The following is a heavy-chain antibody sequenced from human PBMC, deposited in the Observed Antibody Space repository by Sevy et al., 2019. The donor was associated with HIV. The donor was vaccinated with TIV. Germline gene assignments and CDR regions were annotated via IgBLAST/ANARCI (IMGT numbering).Heavy chain of an antibody. Sequence: SETLSLTCTVSGGSINSSSYYWGWIRQPPGKGLEWIGSIYYSGSTYYNPSLKSRVTISVDTSKNQFSLKLSSVTAADTAVYYCARLRGGAAALGDIWGQGTMVTVSS. CDR2: IYYSGST. CDR3: ARLRGGAAALGDI. CDR1: GGSINSSSYY. J-gene: IGHJ3*02. D-gene: IGHD2-15*01. V-gene: IGHV4-39*01.